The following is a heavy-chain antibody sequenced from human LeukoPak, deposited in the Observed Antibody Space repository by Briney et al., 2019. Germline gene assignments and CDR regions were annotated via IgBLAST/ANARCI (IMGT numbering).Heavy chain of an antibody. V-gene: IGHV3-74*01. CDR3: ASGRVGDPGY. J-gene: IGHJ4*02. CDR1: GFTFSSYW. CDR2: INSDGSST. Sequence: PGGSLRLSCAASGFTFSSYWMHWVRQAPGKGLVWVSRINSDGSSTIYADSVKGRFTISRDNAKNTLYLQMNSLGVEDTAVYYCASGRVGDPGYWGQGTLVTVSS. D-gene: IGHD1-26*01.